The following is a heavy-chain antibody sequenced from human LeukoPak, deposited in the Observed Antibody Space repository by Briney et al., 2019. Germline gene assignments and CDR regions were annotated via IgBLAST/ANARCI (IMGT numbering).Heavy chain of an antibody. CDR2: MNPNSGNT. V-gene: IGHV1-8*01. J-gene: IGHJ4*02. D-gene: IGHD4-11*01. CDR1: GYTFTCYD. Sequence: ASVKVSCKASGYTFTCYDINRVRQATGQGLEWMGWMNPNSGNTGYAQKFQGRVTMTRNTSISTAYMELSSLRSEDTAVYYCARGLTYSRENYWGQGTLVTVSS. CDR3: ARGLTYSRENY.